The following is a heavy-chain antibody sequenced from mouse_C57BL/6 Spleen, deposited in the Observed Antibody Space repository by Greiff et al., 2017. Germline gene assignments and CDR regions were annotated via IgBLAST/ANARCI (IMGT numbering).Heavy chain of an antibody. Sequence: QVQLQQSGPELVKPGASVKISCKASGYAFSSSWMNWVKQRPGKGLEWIGRIYPGDGDTNYNGKFKGKATLTADKSYSTAYMQLSSLTSEDSAVYCCARFRAFTTVVEDDWGQGTTLTVSS. J-gene: IGHJ2*01. CDR2: IYPGDGDT. D-gene: IGHD1-1*01. CDR3: ARFRAFTTVVEDD. CDR1: GYAFSSSW. V-gene: IGHV1-82*01.